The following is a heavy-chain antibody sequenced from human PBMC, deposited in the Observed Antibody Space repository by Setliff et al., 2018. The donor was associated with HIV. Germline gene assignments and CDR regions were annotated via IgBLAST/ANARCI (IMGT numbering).Heavy chain of an antibody. V-gene: IGHV1-69*05. CDR2: IIPIFGTA. D-gene: IGHD2-15*01. CDR1: GGTFSSYA. CDR3: AIERDIVVVVAGAFDY. Sequence: SVKVSCKASGGTFSSYAISWVRQAPGQGLEWMGGIIPIFGTANYAQKFQGRVTITTDESTSTAYMELSSLRSEDTAVYYCAIERDIVVVVAGAFDYWGQGTLVTVSS. J-gene: IGHJ4*02.